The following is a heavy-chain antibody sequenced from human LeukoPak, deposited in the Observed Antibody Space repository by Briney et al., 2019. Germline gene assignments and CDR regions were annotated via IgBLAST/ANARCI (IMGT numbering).Heavy chain of an antibody. CDR1: GFTFSSYS. Sequence: GSLRLSCAASGFTFSSYSMNWIRQPPGKGLEWIGEINHSGSPNYNPSLKSRVTISVDTSKNQFSLKLSSVTAADTAVYYCARDNYGDLDAFDIWGQGTMVTVSS. CDR2: INHSGSP. D-gene: IGHD4-17*01. V-gene: IGHV4-34*01. CDR3: ARDNYGDLDAFDI. J-gene: IGHJ3*02.